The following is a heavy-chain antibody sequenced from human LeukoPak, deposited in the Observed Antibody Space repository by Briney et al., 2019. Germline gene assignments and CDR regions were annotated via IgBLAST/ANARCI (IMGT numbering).Heavy chain of an antibody. V-gene: IGHV1-46*01. Sequence: ASVKVSCKASGYTFTNYYMYWVRQAPGQGLEWMGLINPSGGSASYAQKFQGRVTVTRDTSTSTVHMELSGLRSEDTAVYYCARDQEAFDYWGQGTLVTVSS. CDR2: INPSGGSA. CDR1: GYTFTNYY. J-gene: IGHJ4*02. CDR3: ARDQEAFDY.